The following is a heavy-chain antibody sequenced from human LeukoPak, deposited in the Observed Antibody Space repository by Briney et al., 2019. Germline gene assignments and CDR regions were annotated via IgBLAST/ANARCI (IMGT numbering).Heavy chain of an antibody. Sequence: GGSLRLSCAASGFTFSSYEMNWVRQAPGKGLEWVSYISSSGSTIYYADSVKGRFTISRDNAKNSLYLQMNSLRAEDTAVYYCGRLGNYVWGSYRDYYFDYWGQGTLVTVSS. CDR3: GRLGNYVWGSYRDYYFDY. CDR1: GFTFSSYE. V-gene: IGHV3-48*03. D-gene: IGHD3-16*02. J-gene: IGHJ4*02. CDR2: ISSSGSTI.